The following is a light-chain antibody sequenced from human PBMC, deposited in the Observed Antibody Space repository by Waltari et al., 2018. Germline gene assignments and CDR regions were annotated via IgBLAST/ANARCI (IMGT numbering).Light chain of an antibody. CDR1: QGISSY. CDR2: SES. Sequence: DIQLTQSPSFLSASVGDRVTITCRASQGISSYVAWYQQNPGKAPRLLLHSESTLQSGFPSSFSGIGSVTEFTLTISSLQPEDFASYYCHHLSSQPLTFGGWTKVEI. J-gene: IGKJ4*01. CDR3: HHLSSQPLT. V-gene: IGKV1-9*01.